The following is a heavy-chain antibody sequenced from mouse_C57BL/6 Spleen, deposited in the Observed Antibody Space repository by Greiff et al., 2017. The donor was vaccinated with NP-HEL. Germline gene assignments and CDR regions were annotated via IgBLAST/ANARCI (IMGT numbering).Heavy chain of an antibody. J-gene: IGHJ1*03. Sequence: QVQLQQPGTELVKPGASVKLSCKASGYTFTSYWMHWVKQRPGQGLEWIGNINPSNGGTNYNEKFKSKATLTVDKSSSTAYMQLSSLTSEDSAVYCGARGGYYGGPYCYFDVWGKGTTVTVSS. CDR2: INPSNGGT. V-gene: IGHV1-53*01. D-gene: IGHD1-1*01. CDR3: ARGGYYGGPYCYFDV. CDR1: GYTFTSYW.